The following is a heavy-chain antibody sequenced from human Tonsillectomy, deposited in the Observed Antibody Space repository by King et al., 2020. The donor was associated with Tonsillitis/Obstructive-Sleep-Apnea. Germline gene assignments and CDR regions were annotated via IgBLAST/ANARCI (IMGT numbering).Heavy chain of an antibody. CDR3: ARANSGYDWSYFYYTMDV. J-gene: IGHJ6*02. D-gene: IGHD5-12*01. CDR2: MSYDESTK. Sequence: QLVQSGGGVVQPGRSLRLSCAASGFTFSSYVMHWVRQAPGKGLEWVALMSYDESTKYYADSVKGRFTVSRDNSKNTLYLQMNSLRAEDTAVYYCARANSGYDWSYFYYTMDVWGQGTTVTVSS. V-gene: IGHV3-30*04. CDR1: GFTFSSYV.